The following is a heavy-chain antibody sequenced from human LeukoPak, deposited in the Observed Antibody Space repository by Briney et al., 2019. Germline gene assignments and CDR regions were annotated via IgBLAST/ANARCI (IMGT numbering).Heavy chain of an antibody. CDR1: GFTFSSYA. Sequence: PGGSLRLSCAASGFTFSSYAMSWVRQAPGKGLEWVSAISGSGGSTYYADSVKGRFTISRDNSKNTLYLQMNSLRAEDTAVYYCAKGNNYYDSSGYYYRHRDQYFQHWGQGTLVTVSS. CDR2: ISGSGGST. V-gene: IGHV3-23*01. D-gene: IGHD3-22*01. CDR3: AKGNNYYDSSGYYYRHRDQYFQH. J-gene: IGHJ1*01.